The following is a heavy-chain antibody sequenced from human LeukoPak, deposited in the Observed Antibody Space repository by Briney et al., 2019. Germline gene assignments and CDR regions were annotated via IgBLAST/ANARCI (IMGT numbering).Heavy chain of an antibody. CDR1: GGSISSGGYY. V-gene: IGHV4-31*03. Sequence: PSQTLSLTCTVSGGSISSGGYYWSWIRQHPGKGLEWIGYIYYSGSTYYNPSLKSRVTISVDTSKNQFSLKLSSVTAADTAVYYCARDRGFGDRITHGMDVWGQGTTVTVSS. D-gene: IGHD3-10*01. CDR2: IYYSGST. CDR3: ARDRGFGDRITHGMDV. J-gene: IGHJ6*02.